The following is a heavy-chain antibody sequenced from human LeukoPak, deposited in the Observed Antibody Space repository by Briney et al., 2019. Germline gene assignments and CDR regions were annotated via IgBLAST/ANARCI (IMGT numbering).Heavy chain of an antibody. V-gene: IGHV1-24*01. CDR1: GYSLTELY. J-gene: IGHJ3*02. CDR3: STPSAHSTVAIWSAFNI. Sequence: ASVRVSCKVSGYSLTELYIYWVRQAPGEGLEWMGGFDREDGETNYAEKFQGRVTLTEDTSTDTAYMELNRLRYEDTALYYCSTPSAHSTVAIWSAFNIWGQGTMVTVSS. D-gene: IGHD4-23*01. CDR2: FDREDGET.